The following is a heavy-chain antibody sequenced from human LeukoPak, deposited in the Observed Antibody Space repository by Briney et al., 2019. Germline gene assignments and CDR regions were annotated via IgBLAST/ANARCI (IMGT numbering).Heavy chain of an antibody. J-gene: IGHJ5*02. D-gene: IGHD6-13*01. CDR1: GVSISSGGYY. CDR2: IYYSGST. V-gene: IGHV4-31*03. CDR3: ARELLGIAAAGPHDNWFDP. Sequence: PSETLSLTCTVSGVSISSGGYYWSWIRRHPGKGLEWIGYIYYSGSTYYNPSLKSRVTISVDTSKNQFSLKLSSVTAADTAVYYCARELLGIAAAGPHDNWFDPWGQGALVTVSS.